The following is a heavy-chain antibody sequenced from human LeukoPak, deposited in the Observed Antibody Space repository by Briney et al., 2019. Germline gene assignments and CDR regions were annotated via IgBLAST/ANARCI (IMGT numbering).Heavy chain of an antibody. CDR3: ATSESGRSWDWFAP. CDR1: GYTFTSYG. CDR2: LTEFFGGT. D-gene: IGHD3-10*01. J-gene: IGHJ5*02. V-gene: IGHV1-18*01. Sequence: ASVKVSCKASGYTFTSYGISWVRQAPGQGLEWVGGLTEFFGGTNYTQKFQGRVTITTDESSSTAYMELSNLRSDDTAVYYCATSESGRSWDWFAPWGQGTLVTVSS.